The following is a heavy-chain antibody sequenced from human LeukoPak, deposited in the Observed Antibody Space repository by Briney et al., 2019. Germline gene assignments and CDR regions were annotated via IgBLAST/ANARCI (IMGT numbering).Heavy chain of an antibody. J-gene: IGHJ4*02. CDR1: GFTVSSNY. CDR2: IKSKTDGGST. V-gene: IGHV3-15*01. D-gene: IGHD3-22*01. CDR3: TTDLVDSRGYYNRFDY. Sequence: SGGSLRLSCAASGFTVSSNYMSWVRQAPGKGLEWVGRIKSKTDGGSTDYAAPVKGRFTISRDDSKNTLYLQMNNLKPEDTAVYSCTTDLVDSRGYYNRFDYWGQGTLVTVSS.